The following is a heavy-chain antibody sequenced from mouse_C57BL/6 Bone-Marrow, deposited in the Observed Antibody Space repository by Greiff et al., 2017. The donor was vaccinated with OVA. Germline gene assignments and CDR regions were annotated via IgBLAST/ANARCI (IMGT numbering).Heavy chain of an antibody. CDR3: ARDKPHYGSSRYFDV. CDR2: ISDGGSYT. D-gene: IGHD1-1*01. J-gene: IGHJ1*03. CDR1: GFTFSSYA. V-gene: IGHV5-4*01. Sequence: EVKLVESGGGLVKPGGSLKLSCAASGFTFSSYAMSWVRQTPEKRLEWVATISDGGSYTYYPDNVKGRFTISRDNAKNNLYLQMSHLKSEDTAMYYCARDKPHYGSSRYFDVWGTGTTVTVFS.